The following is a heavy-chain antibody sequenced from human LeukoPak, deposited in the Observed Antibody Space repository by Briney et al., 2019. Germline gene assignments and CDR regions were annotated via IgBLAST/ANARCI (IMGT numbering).Heavy chain of an antibody. D-gene: IGHD3-10*01. V-gene: IGHV4-59*01. CDR2: IFYSGSTTT. Sequence: PSETLSLTCTVSGGSISRYYWSWIRQPPGKGLEWIGYIFYSGSTTTNYSPSLKSRVTISVDTSKNQFSLKLGSVTAADTAVYYCARISTSGNLVLDYWGQGTLVTVSS. CDR1: GGSISRYY. J-gene: IGHJ4*02. CDR3: ARISTSGNLVLDY.